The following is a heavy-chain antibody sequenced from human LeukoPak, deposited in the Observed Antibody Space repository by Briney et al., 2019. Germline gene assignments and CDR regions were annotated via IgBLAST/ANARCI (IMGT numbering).Heavy chain of an antibody. CDR3: ARALLWFGESNYYYYYMDV. CDR1: GGSISSYY. J-gene: IGHJ6*03. CDR2: IYTSGST. V-gene: IGHV4-4*07. Sequence: SETLSLTCTVAGGSISSYYWSWIRQPAGKGLEWIGRIYTSGSTNYNPSLKSRVTMSVDTSKNQFSLKLSSVTAADTAVYYCARALLWFGESNYYYYYMDVRGKGTTVTISS. D-gene: IGHD3-10*01.